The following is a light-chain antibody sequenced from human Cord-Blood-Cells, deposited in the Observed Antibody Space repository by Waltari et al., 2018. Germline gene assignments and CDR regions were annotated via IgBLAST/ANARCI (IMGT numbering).Light chain of an antibody. CDR3: SSYTSSSTFPYV. CDR2: DVS. Sequence: QSALTQPASVSGSPGQSITISCTGTSSDVGGYNYVSWYQQHPGKAPKLMIYDVSKRPSGVSNRFSGSKSGNMASLTISGLQAEDEADYYCSSYTSSSTFPYVFGTGTKVTVL. V-gene: IGLV2-14*01. CDR1: SSDVGGYNY. J-gene: IGLJ1*01.